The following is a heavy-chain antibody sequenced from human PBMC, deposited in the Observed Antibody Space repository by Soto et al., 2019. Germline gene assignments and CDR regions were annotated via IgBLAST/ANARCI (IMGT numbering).Heavy chain of an antibody. V-gene: IGHV3-33*01. J-gene: IGHJ6*02. CDR2: IWYDGSNK. D-gene: IGHD2-15*01. Sequence: GVSLSLSCAASGFTFSSYGMHWVRQAPGKGLEWVAVIWYDGSNKYYADSVKGRFTISRDNSKNTLYLQMNSLRAEDTAVYYCARDVIYCSGGSCYFYGMDVWGQGTTVTVSS. CDR3: ARDVIYCSGGSCYFYGMDV. CDR1: GFTFSSYG.